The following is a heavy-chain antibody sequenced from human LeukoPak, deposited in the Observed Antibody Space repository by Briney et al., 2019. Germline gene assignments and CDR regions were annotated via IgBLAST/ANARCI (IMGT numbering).Heavy chain of an antibody. V-gene: IGHV3-21*01. J-gene: IGHJ4*02. D-gene: IGHD2-2*01. CDR1: GFTFSSYS. CDR2: ISSSSSYI. CDR3: ARVGGDIVVVPAAPDY. Sequence: PGGSLRLSCAASGFTFSSYSMNWVRQAPGKGLEWVSSISSSSSYIYYEDSVKGRFTISGDNAKNSLYLQMNSLRAEDTAVYYCARVGGDIVVVPAAPDYWGQGTLVTVSS.